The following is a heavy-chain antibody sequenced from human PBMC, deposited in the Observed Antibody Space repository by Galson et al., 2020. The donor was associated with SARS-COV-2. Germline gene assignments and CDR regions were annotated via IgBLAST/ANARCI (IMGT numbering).Heavy chain of an antibody. CDR1: GGSISSYY. J-gene: IGHJ6*02. V-gene: IGHV4-59*13. CDR2: IYYSGST. D-gene: IGHD3-10*01. Sequence: SETLSLTCTVSGGSISSYYWSWIRQPPGKGLEWIGYIYYSGSTNYNPSLKSRGTISVDTSKNQFSLKLSSVTAADTAVYYCARVRFGELFTGYYYYGMDVWGQGTTVTVSS. CDR3: ARVRFGELFTGYYYYGMDV.